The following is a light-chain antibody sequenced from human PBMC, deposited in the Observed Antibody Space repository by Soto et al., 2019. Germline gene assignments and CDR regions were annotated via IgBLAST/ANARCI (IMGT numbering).Light chain of an antibody. Sequence: EIVLTQSPGTLSLSPGERATLSCRASQSVSRSYLAGYQQKPGQAPRLLIYGASSRATGIPDRFSGSGSGTDFTLIISRLEPEDFAVYYCQQYGSSPPMYTFGQGIKLEIK. CDR2: GAS. J-gene: IGKJ2*01. CDR3: QQYGSSPPMYT. CDR1: QSVSRSY. V-gene: IGKV3-20*01.